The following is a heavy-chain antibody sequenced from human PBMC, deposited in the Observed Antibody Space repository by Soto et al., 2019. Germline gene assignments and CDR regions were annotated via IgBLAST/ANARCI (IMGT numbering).Heavy chain of an antibody. J-gene: IGHJ5*02. V-gene: IGHV1-69*13. CDR2: IIPIFGTA. Sequence: SVKVSCKASGGTFSSYAISWVRQAPGQGLEWMGGIIPIFGTANYAQKFQGRVTITADESTSTAYMELSNLRSEDTAVYYCARAAKGYCSGGSCYEFDPWGQGTLVTVSS. CDR1: GGTFSSYA. D-gene: IGHD2-15*01. CDR3: ARAAKGYCSGGSCYEFDP.